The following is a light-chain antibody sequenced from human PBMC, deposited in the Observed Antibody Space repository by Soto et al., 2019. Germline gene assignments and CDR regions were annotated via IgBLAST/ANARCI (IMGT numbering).Light chain of an antibody. Sequence: QPVLTQPASVSGSPGQSITISCTGTSSDVSGYNYVSWYQQHPGKAPKLMIYDVSNRPSGVSNRFSGSKSGNTASLTISGLQAEDEADYYCSSYTSSSTQVFGTGTKLTVL. J-gene: IGLJ1*01. CDR3: SSYTSSSTQV. CDR2: DVS. V-gene: IGLV2-14*01. CDR1: SSDVSGYNY.